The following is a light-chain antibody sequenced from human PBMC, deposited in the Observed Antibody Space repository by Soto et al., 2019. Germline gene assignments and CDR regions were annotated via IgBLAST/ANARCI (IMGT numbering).Light chain of an antibody. J-gene: IGKJ5*01. V-gene: IGKV1-39*01. Sequence: IRMTQSPSSVCASXGDRVTIWCRSRQSISSCLNWYQQRPGXASKVXIYAASSLQSVVTSRFSGSGSGTDFNLTISSLQPEDLATYDCQQSYSTPTFGQGTRLEIK. CDR2: AAS. CDR3: QQSYSTPT. CDR1: QSISSC.